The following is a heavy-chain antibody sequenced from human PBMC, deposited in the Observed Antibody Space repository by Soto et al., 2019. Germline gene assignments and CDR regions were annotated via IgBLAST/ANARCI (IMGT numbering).Heavy chain of an antibody. Sequence: GGSLRLSCAASGFTFSSYSMNWVRQAPGKGLEWVANIKEDGSEKDYVDSVKGRFTISRDNSKNSLYLQMNSLRVEDTAVYYCARNYDFWSGYYYYYGMDVWGQGTTVTVSS. CDR2: IKEDGSEK. V-gene: IGHV3-7*01. CDR1: GFTFSSYS. J-gene: IGHJ6*02. CDR3: ARNYDFWSGYYYYYGMDV. D-gene: IGHD3-3*01.